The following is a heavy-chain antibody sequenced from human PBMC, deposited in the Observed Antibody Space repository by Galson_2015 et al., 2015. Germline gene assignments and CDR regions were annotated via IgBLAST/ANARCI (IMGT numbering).Heavy chain of an antibody. V-gene: IGHV3-53*01. J-gene: IGHJ4*02. CDR1: GFTVSSNY. Sequence: SLRLSCAASGFTVSSNYMSWVRQAPGKGLEWVSVIYSGGSTYYADSVKGRFTISRDNSKNTLYLQMNNLRAEDTAVYYCASQVGATRGTDYWGQGTLVTVSS. CDR3: ASQVGATRGTDY. D-gene: IGHD1-26*01. CDR2: IYSGGST.